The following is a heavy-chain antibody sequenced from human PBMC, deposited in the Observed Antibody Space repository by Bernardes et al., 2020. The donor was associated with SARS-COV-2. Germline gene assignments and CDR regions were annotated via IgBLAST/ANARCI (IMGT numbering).Heavy chain of an antibody. J-gene: IGHJ6*02. CDR1: GFTFSSYG. D-gene: IGHD3-3*01. Sequence: GGSLRLSCAASGFTFSSYGMHWVRQAPGKGLEWVAVISYDGSNKYYADSVKGRFTISRDNSKNTLYLQMNSLRAEDTAVYYCAKDVDFWSGYYRDGPGNNYYYYGMDVWGQGTTVTVSS. CDR2: ISYDGSNK. CDR3: AKDVDFWSGYYRDGPGNNYYYYGMDV. V-gene: IGHV3-30*18.